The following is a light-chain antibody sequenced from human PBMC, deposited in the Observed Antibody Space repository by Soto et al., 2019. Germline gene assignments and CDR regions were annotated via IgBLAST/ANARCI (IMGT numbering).Light chain of an antibody. CDR3: SSYTSSSTYV. CDR2: EVS. V-gene: IGLV2-14*01. Sequence: QSVLTQPASVSGSPGQSIIISCTGTSSDVGGYNYVSWYQQHPGKASKLMIYEVSNRPSGVSNRFSGSKSGNTASLTISGLQAEDEADYYCSSYTSSSTYVFGTGTKVTVL. J-gene: IGLJ1*01. CDR1: SSDVGGYNY.